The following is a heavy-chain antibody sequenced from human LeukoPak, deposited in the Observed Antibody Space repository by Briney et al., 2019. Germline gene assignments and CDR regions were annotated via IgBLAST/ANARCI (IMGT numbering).Heavy chain of an antibody. J-gene: IGHJ4*02. Sequence: ASVKVSCKASGYTFTGYYMHWVRQAPRQGLEWMGRINPNSGGTNYAQKFQGRVTMTRDTSISTAYMELSRLRSDDTAVYYCTRGRCSGGSCYYQKYYFDYWGQGTLVTVSP. V-gene: IGHV1-2*06. CDR2: INPNSGGT. CDR3: TRGRCSGGSCYYQKYYFDY. D-gene: IGHD2-15*01. CDR1: GYTFTGYY.